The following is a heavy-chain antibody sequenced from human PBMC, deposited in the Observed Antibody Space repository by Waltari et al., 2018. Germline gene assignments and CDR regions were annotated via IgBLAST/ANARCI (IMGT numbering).Heavy chain of an antibody. Sequence: EVQLVESGGGLVKPGGSLRLSCAASGFTFSSYSMNWVRQAPGKGLEWFSSISSSSSYIYYADSVKGRFTISRDNAKNSLYLQMNSLRAEDTAVYYCARDRLALSSPFGYWGQGTLVTVSS. J-gene: IGHJ4*02. CDR3: ARDRLALSSPFGY. D-gene: IGHD6-19*01. CDR1: GFTFSSYS. V-gene: IGHV3-21*01. CDR2: ISSSSSYI.